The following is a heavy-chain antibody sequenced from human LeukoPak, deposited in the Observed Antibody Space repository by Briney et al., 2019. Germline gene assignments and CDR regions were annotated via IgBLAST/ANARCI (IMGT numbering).Heavy chain of an antibody. Sequence: GGSLRLSCAASGFTFSSYAMSWVRQAPGKGLEGVSAISGSGGSTYYADSVKGRFTISRDNSKNTLYLQMNSLRAEDTAVYYCAKSEGPYNWNYVLPFDYWGQGTLVTVSS. D-gene: IGHD1-7*01. V-gene: IGHV3-23*01. CDR3: AKSEGPYNWNYVLPFDY. CDR1: GFTFSSYA. CDR2: ISGSGGST. J-gene: IGHJ4*02.